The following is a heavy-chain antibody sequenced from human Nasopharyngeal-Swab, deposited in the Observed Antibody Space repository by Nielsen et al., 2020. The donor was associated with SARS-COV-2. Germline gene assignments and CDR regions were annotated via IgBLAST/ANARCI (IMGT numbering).Heavy chain of an antibody. CDR1: GFTFDDYA. D-gene: IGHD1-26*01. Sequence: GGSLRLSCAASGFTFDDYAMHWVRQAPGKGLEWVSLISGDGGSTYYADSVKDRFTISRDNSKNSLYLQMNSLRTEDTALYYCAKDIFRATNSRAPVTTIAYYMDVWGKGTTVTVSS. V-gene: IGHV3-43*02. J-gene: IGHJ6*03. CDR3: AKDIFRATNSRAPVTTIAYYMDV. CDR2: ISGDGGST.